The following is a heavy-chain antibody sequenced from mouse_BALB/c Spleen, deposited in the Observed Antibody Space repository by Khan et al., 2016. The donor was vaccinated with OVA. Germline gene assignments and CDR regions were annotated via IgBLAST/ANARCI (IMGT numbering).Heavy chain of an antibody. J-gene: IGHJ3*01. D-gene: IGHD1-1*01. CDR2: ISSGGSYT. Sequence: EVELVESGGGLVKPGGSLKLSCAASGFTFSSYAMPWVRQTPEKRLEWVATISSGGSYTYYPDSVKGRFTISRDNAKNTLYLQMSSLRSEDTAMYYCARHPPSCDWFAYWGQGTLVTVSA. CDR1: GFTFSSYA. CDR3: ARHPPSCDWFAY. V-gene: IGHV5-9-3*01.